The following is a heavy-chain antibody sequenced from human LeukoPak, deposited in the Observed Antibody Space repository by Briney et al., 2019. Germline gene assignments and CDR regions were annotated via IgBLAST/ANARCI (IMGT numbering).Heavy chain of an antibody. D-gene: IGHD1-26*01. CDR3: AKDVDSGSYCFFDY. J-gene: IGHJ4*02. CDR1: GFTFSSYA. V-gene: IGHV3-23*01. Sequence: PGRSLRLSCAASGFTFSSYAMSWVRQAPGKGLEWVSAISGSGGSTYYADSVKGRFTISRDNSKNTLYLQMNSLRAEDTAVYYCAKDVDSGSYCFFDYWGQGTLVTVSS. CDR2: ISGSGGST.